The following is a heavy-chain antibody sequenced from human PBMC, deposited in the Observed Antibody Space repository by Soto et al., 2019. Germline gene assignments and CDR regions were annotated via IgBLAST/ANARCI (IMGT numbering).Heavy chain of an antibody. D-gene: IGHD5-18*01. V-gene: IGHV3-30*03. CDR2: ISYDGSNK. CDR1: GFTFSSYG. J-gene: IGHJ4*02. Sequence: QVQLVESGGGVVQPGRSLRLSCAASGFTFSSYGMHWVRQAPGKGLEWVAVISYDGSNKYYADSVKGRFTISRDNFKNTLYLQMNSLRAEDTAVYYCARDSGDPAMALDYWGQGTLVTVSS. CDR3: ARDSGDPAMALDY.